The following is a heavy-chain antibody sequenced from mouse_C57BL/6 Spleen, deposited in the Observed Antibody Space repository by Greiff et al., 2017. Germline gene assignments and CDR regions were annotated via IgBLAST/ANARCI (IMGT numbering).Heavy chain of an antibody. V-gene: IGHV5-6*01. CDR3: ARQGDRYYAMDY. CDR1: GFTFGSYG. Sequence: EVKVVESGGDLVKPGGSLKLSCAASGFTFGSYGMSWVRQTPDKRLEWVATISSGGSYTYYPDSVKGRFTISRDNAKNTLYLQMSSLKSEDTAMYYCARQGDRYYAMDYWGQGTSVTVSS. CDR2: ISSGGSYT. J-gene: IGHJ4*01.